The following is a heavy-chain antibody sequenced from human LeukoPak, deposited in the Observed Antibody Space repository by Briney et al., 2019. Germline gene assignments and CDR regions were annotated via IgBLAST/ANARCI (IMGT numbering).Heavy chain of an antibody. CDR1: GFTFSSYG. CDR2: IRYDGSNK. V-gene: IGHV3-30*02. Sequence: PGGSLRLSCAASGFTFSSYGMHWVRQAPGKGLEWVAFIRYDGSNKYYADSVKGRFTISRDNAKNSLYLQMNSLRAEDTAVYYCARGPGGRIEGVYYYMDVWGKGTTVTISS. J-gene: IGHJ6*03. CDR3: ARGPGGRIEGVYYYMDV. D-gene: IGHD3-10*01.